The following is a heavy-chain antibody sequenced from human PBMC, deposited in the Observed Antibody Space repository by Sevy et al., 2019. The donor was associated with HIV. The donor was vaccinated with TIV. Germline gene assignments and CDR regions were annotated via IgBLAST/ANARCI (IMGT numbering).Heavy chain of an antibody. CDR1: GFTFNSYW. Sequence: GGSLRLSCAASGFTFNSYWMSWVRQAPGKGRGWVANTKYDGSDKYYVGSVRGRFTISRDNDKKSLYLQMNSLRAEDTAVYYCAREGYGFDIWGQGTMVTVSS. D-gene: IGHD2-15*01. J-gene: IGHJ3*02. V-gene: IGHV3-7*01. CDR3: AREGYGFDI. CDR2: TKYDGSDK.